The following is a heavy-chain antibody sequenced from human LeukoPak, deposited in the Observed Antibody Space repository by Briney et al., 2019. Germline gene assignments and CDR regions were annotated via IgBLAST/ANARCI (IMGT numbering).Heavy chain of an antibody. Sequence: PGGSLRLSCVASGFSLNDYSMNWVRQAPGKGLEWVASISSSSINIKYADSVKGRFTISRDNSKNTLYLQMNSLRAEDTAVYYCARDQQQLVRAYYYYYMDVWGKGTTVTVSS. CDR2: ISSSSINI. CDR3: ARDQQQLVRAYYYYYMDV. D-gene: IGHD6-13*01. J-gene: IGHJ6*03. V-gene: IGHV3-21*04. CDR1: GFSLNDYS.